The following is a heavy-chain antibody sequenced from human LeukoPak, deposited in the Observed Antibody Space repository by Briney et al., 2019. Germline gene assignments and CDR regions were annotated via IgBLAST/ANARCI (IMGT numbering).Heavy chain of an antibody. D-gene: IGHD4-11*01. J-gene: IGHJ4*02. V-gene: IGHV2-5*01. Sequence: SGATLLKLKRTLTLPCNFSRLPLSTPAGDGTGIRQPPVMPLEWLALIYCNDDKRHRSSLRSRLTITKDTSKDQVVLTITNMVPVDTATYYCAHCSGYSPYYFDYWGQGTLVTVSS. CDR1: RLPLSTPAGD. CDR3: AHCSGYSPYYFDY. CDR2: IYCNDDK.